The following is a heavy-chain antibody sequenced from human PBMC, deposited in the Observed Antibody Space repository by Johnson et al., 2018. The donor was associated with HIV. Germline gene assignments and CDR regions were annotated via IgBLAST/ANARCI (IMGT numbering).Heavy chain of an antibody. V-gene: IGHV3-30-3*01. J-gene: IGHJ3*02. CDR1: GFTFTSYT. CDR2: ISSDGTNK. CDR3: ARDRCSITTCLDAFDI. Sequence: QVQRVESGGGVVQPGRSLRLSCAASGFTFTSYTIHWVRQATGKGLEWVALISSDGTNKYYADSVKDRFTISRDNSKNTLYVEMNSLRVEDTALYYCARDRCSITTCLDAFDIWGQGTMVTVSS. D-gene: IGHD2-2*01.